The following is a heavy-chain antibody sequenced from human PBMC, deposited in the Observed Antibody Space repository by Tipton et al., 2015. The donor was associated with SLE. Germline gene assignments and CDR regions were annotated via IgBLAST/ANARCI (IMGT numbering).Heavy chain of an antibody. Sequence: TLSLTCNVSGVSLSSSYWSWIRQPAGKGLEWIGRIYTSGATDDNPSLKNRVTISLDTSKNQFSLSLSSVTAADTAVYYCAGLTGGPYYFDYWGQGTLVTVSS. CDR3: AGLTGGPYYFDY. D-gene: IGHD7-27*01. V-gene: IGHV4-4*07. J-gene: IGHJ4*02. CDR2: IYTSGAT. CDR1: GVSLSSSY.